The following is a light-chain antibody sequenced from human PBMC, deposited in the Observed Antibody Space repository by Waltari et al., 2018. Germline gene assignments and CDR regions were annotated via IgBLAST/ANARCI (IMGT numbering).Light chain of an antibody. Sequence: DVVMTQSPLSLPITPGQPASISCRSSQSFVHSDGNTYLSWYQQKPGQPPRLLIYQVSNRDSGVPDRFSGSGAGTDFTLKISRVEAEDVGVYYCGQGTKVPFTFGPGTKLDIK. CDR3: GQGTKVPFT. CDR1: QSFVHSDGNTY. V-gene: IGKV2-30*02. J-gene: IGKJ3*01. CDR2: QVS.